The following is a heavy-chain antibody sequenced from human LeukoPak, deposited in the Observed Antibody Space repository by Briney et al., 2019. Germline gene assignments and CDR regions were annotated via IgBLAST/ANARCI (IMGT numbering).Heavy chain of an antibody. Sequence: SETLALTCTVSVGSISSFYWSWIRQPPGKGLEGIGSMHYSGDTKYNPSLRSRVSLSIDTSKQQFSLRLSSVTAADTAVYYCARDLELERNRWNYFESWGQGTLVTVSS. CDR3: ARDLELERNRWNYFES. J-gene: IGHJ4*02. CDR2: MHYSGDT. D-gene: IGHD1-1*01. CDR1: VGSISSFY. V-gene: IGHV4-59*01.